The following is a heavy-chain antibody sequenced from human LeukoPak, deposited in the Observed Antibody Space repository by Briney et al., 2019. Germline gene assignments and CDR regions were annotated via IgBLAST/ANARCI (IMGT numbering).Heavy chain of an antibody. CDR3: ATKQWLAPPPDS. CDR1: GFTFSKYW. V-gene: IGHV3-74*01. J-gene: IGHJ1*01. CDR2: INTDGTVT. Sequence: PAGSLTLSCAASGFTFSKYWMLWVRQAPGKGLESVSRINTDGTVTTYGDSVKGRFTVSRDKADNTMFLQMNSVRDEDTAVYYCATKQWLAPPPDSWGESTAVSVST. D-gene: IGHD6-19*01.